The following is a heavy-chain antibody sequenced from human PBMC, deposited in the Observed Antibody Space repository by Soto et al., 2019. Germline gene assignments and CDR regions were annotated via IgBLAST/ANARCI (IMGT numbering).Heavy chain of an antibody. CDR3: ARGLADLGYCSGGSCYPHV. CDR1: GFTFSSYA. D-gene: IGHD2-15*01. Sequence: EVQLVESGGGLIQPGGSLRLSCAASGFTFSSYAMSWVRQAPGKGLEWVSAISGSGGSTYYADSVKGRFTISRDNSKNTLYLQMNSLRAEDTAVYYCARGLADLGYCSGGSCYPHVWGQGTTVTVSS. V-gene: IGHV3-23*04. CDR2: ISGSGGST. J-gene: IGHJ6*02.